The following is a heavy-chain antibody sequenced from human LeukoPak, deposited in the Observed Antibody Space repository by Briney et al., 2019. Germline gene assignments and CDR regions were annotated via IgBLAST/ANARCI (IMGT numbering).Heavy chain of an antibody. CDR3: ARDRGDQLPDY. V-gene: IGHV3-33*08. CDR2: ISYDGSDK. J-gene: IGHJ4*02. CDR1: GFSFSSYA. D-gene: IGHD2-2*01. Sequence: GGSLRLSCAASGFSFSSYAIHWVRQAPGRWLEWVAAISYDGSDKYYADSVKGRFTISRDNSKNTLYLQMNSLRAEDTAVYYCARDRGDQLPDYWGQGTLVTVSS.